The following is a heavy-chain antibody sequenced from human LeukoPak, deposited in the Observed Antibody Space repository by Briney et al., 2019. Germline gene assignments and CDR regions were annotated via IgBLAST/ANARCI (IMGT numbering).Heavy chain of an antibody. Sequence: SETLSLTCTVSGGSIGSRGYYWSRIRQQPGKGLEWIGDVYYTGSAHYNPSLKSRVTVSIDTSKNQFSLKVRSVTVADTAVYYCARDRVATYYMDVWGNGTTVTVSS. CDR3: ARDRVATYYMDV. V-gene: IGHV4-31*03. CDR2: VYYTGSA. D-gene: IGHD2-15*01. CDR1: GGSIGSRGYY. J-gene: IGHJ6*03.